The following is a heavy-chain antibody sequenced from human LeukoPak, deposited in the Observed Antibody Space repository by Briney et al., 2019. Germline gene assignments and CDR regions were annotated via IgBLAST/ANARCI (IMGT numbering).Heavy chain of an antibody. CDR2: IKQDGSEK. J-gene: IGHJ3*01. D-gene: IGHD5-18*01. CDR1: GFIFSNYW. Sequence: GGSLRLSCAASGFIFSNYWMPWVRQSPGKGLEWVANIKQDGSEKYYVDSVKGRLTISRDNAKNSLYLQMNSLRAEDTALYYCARGTLYSYAFDVWGQGTMVTVSS. CDR3: ARGTLYSYAFDV. V-gene: IGHV3-7*03.